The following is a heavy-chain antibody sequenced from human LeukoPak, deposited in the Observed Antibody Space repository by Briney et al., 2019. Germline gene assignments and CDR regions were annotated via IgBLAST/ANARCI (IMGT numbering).Heavy chain of an antibody. D-gene: IGHD3-22*01. V-gene: IGHV3-15*01. Sequence: GGPLRHSCAASAFTSSNAWMSWVRQPPGKGRDWVDRIKSKTDGRTPQYAAPVKGRFTISRDDSKNTLHLQMNSPKTEDTAVYYCTTELGSGGYYYIGYFQHWGQGALVTVSS. J-gene: IGHJ1*01. CDR1: AFTSSNAW. CDR2: IKSKTDGRTP. CDR3: TTELGSGGYYYIGYFQH.